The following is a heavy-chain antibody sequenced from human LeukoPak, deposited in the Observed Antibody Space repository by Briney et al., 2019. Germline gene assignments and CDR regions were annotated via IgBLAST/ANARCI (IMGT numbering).Heavy chain of an antibody. CDR3: ARDSNIAAAGYMDV. Sequence: ASVKVSCKASGGTFSSYAISWVRQAPGQGLEWMGGIIPIFGTANYAQKFQGRVTITTDESTSTAYMELSSLRSEDTAVYYCARDSNIAAAGYMDVWGKGTTVTVPS. CDR1: GGTFSSYA. D-gene: IGHD6-13*01. J-gene: IGHJ6*03. CDR2: IIPIFGTA. V-gene: IGHV1-69*05.